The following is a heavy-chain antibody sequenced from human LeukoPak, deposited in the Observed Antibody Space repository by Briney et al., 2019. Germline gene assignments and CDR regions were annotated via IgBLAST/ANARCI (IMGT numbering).Heavy chain of an antibody. CDR2: ISGSGDST. D-gene: IGHD4/OR15-4a*01. CDR3: AKIGANVGF. V-gene: IGHV3-23*01. CDR1: GFTFSNYG. J-gene: IGHJ4*02. Sequence: GGTLRLSCAASGFTFSNYGISWVRQAPGKGLEWVSSISGSGDSTYYADSVKGRFTISRDNSKNTLYLQMNSLRAEDTAVYYCAKIGANVGFWGQGTLVTVSS.